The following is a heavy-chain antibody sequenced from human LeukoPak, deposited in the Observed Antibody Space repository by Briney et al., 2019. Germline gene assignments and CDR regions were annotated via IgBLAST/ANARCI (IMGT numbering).Heavy chain of an antibody. CDR2: IVPMFGVA. V-gene: IGHV1-69*04. J-gene: IGHJ4*02. Sequence: SVNLSCKASGGSFSICAISWVRHAPGPGHGWMGRIVPMFGVADYAQKFQGRVTIPADKSTSTAYMELSSLRSEDTAVYYCARDNYGDYGEVSWGQGTLVTVSS. CDR1: GGSFSICA. CDR3: ARDNYGDYGEVS. D-gene: IGHD4-17*01.